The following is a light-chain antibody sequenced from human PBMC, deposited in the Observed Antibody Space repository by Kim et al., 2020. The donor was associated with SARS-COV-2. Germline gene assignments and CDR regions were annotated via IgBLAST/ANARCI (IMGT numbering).Light chain of an antibody. CDR2: WAS. J-gene: IGKJ1*01. CDR3: QQYYSSPRT. Sequence: ATINCKSSQSVLYSSNNKNYLAWYQQKPGQPPKLLVYWASIRESGVPDRFSGSGSGTDFTLTISSVQAEDVAVYYCQQYYSSPRTFGQGTKVDIK. CDR1: QSVLYSSNNKNY. V-gene: IGKV4-1*01.